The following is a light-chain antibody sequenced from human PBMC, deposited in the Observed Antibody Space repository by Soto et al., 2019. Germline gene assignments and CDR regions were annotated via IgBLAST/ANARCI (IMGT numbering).Light chain of an antibody. CDR3: QQYNSYPGT. V-gene: IGKV1-5*01. CDR2: DAS. Sequence: DIQMTQSPSTLSASIGDRVTITCRASQSISTWLAWYQQKPGKAPKLLIYDASSLESGVPSRFSGSGSGTEFTLRISSLQPDDFATYYCQQYNSYPGTFGQGTKLEIK. J-gene: IGKJ2*01. CDR1: QSISTW.